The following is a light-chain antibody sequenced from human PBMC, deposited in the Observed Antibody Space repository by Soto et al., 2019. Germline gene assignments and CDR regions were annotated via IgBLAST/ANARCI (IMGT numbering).Light chain of an antibody. V-gene: IGKV3-20*01. CDR1: QSVGSNY. J-gene: IGKJ4*01. CDR2: GAS. CDR3: QQYENWPQLT. Sequence: EIVLTQSPGTLSLSPGERATLSCRASQSVGSNYLAWYQQKPGQAPRLLIYGASSRATGIPDTFSGGGSGTDFTLTISRLEPEDFAVYYCQQYENWPQLTFGGGTKVEIK.